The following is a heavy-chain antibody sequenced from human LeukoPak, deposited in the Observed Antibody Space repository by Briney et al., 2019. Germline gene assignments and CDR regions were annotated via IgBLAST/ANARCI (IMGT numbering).Heavy chain of an antibody. CDR1: GYTFTSYG. V-gene: IGHV1-18*01. J-gene: IGHJ4*02. D-gene: IGHD3-22*01. CDR2: ISAYNGNT. CDR3: ARVSATFYYDSSGFDY. Sequence: GASVKVSCKASGYTFTSYGISWVRQAPGQGLEWMGWISAYNGNTNYAQKLQGRVTMTTDTSTSTAYMELRSLRSDDTAVYYCARVSATFYYDSSGFDYWGQGTLVTVSS.